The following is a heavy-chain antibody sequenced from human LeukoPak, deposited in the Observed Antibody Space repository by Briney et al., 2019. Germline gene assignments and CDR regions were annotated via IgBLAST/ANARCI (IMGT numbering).Heavy chain of an antibody. CDR1: GFIFSSYA. J-gene: IGHJ3*02. CDR3: ARDPDSSGYSTGAFDI. Sequence: PGGSLRLSCAASGFIFSSYALHWVRQAPGKGLEWVALISFGGSNKYYADSVKGRFTISRDNSKNTLYLQMNSLRAEDTAVYYCARDPDSSGYSTGAFDIWGQGTMVTVSS. CDR2: ISFGGSNK. V-gene: IGHV3-30-3*01. D-gene: IGHD3-22*01.